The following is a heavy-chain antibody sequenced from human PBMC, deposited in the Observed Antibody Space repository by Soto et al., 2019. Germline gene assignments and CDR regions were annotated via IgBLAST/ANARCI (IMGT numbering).Heavy chain of an antibody. Sequence: QVQLQESGPGLVKPSGTLSLTCAVSGGSFTSNNWWTWVRQPPGQGLEWIGEIYRTGSTNYNPSLKSRCTISLDKSENQFSLKVTSLTAADTAVYYCASRDPGTSVDYWGQGTLVTVSS. CDR3: ASRDPGTSVDY. CDR2: IYRTGST. J-gene: IGHJ4*02. V-gene: IGHV4-4*02. CDR1: GGSFTSNNW. D-gene: IGHD1-7*01.